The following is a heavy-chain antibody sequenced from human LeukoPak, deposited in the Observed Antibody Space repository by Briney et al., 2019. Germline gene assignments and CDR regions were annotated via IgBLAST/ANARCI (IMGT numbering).Heavy chain of an antibody. CDR2: IDWDDDK. V-gene: IGHV2-70*01. CDR1: GFSLSTRGMC. CDR3: ARTQGPEWFGESLYYFDY. Sequence: SGPSLFKPTHPLTLTFTFSGFSLSTRGMCVSWIRQPPGKALEWLTLIDWDDDKYYSTSLKTRLTISKDTSKNQVVLTMTNMDPVDTATYYCARTQGPEWFGESLYYFDYWGQGTLVTVSS. D-gene: IGHD3-10*01. J-gene: IGHJ4*02.